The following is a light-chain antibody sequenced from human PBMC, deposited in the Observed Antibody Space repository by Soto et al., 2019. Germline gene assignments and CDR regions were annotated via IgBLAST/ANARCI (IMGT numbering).Light chain of an antibody. Sequence: EIVLTQSPGTLSLSPGERVNLSCRASQSVSSSYLAWYQQKPGQAPRLLIYGASSRATGIPDRFSGSGSGTDFTLTISRLEPEDFAAYYCQQYGSSSLTFGPGTKVDIK. CDR1: QSVSSSY. CDR3: QQYGSSSLT. V-gene: IGKV3-20*01. J-gene: IGKJ3*01. CDR2: GAS.